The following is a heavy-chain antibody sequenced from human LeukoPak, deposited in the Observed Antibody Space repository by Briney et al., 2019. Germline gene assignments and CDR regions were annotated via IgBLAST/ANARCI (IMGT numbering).Heavy chain of an antibody. Sequence: SETLSPTCTVFGGSISSGSYYWSWIRQPAGKGLEWIGRIYTSGSTNYNPSLKSRVTISVDTSKNQFSLKLSSVTAADTAVYYCARVGSDYYGSGSYYTHYYMDVWGKGTTVTVSS. J-gene: IGHJ6*03. CDR1: GGSISSGSYY. CDR2: IYTSGST. V-gene: IGHV4-61*02. D-gene: IGHD3-10*01. CDR3: ARVGSDYYGSGSYYTHYYMDV.